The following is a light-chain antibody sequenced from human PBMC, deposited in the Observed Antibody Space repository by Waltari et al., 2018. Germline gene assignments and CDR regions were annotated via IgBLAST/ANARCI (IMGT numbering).Light chain of an antibody. CDR1: SSDVGVYNY. Sequence: QSALTQPRSVSGSPGQSVTISCTGTSSDVGVYNYVPWYQQHPGKAPKRMIYDVSKRPSGVPDRFSGSKSGNTASLTISGLQAEDEADYYCCSYAGSYTYVFGTGTKVTVL. CDR2: DVS. V-gene: IGLV2-11*01. CDR3: CSYAGSYTYV. J-gene: IGLJ1*01.